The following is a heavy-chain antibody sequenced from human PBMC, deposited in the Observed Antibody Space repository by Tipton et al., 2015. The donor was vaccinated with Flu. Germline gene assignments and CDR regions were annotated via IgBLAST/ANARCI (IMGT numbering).Heavy chain of an antibody. CDR1: GYSISSGYY. CDR3: ARYCSSSSCKNLFDP. J-gene: IGHJ5*02. D-gene: IGHD2-2*01. Sequence: TLSLTCTVSGYSISSGYYWGWIRQPPGKGLEWIGYIYYNGITNYNPSLKSRVTISIDTSKTQFSLKLNSVTAADTAVYYCARYCSSSSCKNLFDPWGQGTLVTVSS. V-gene: IGHV4-61*01. CDR2: IYYNGIT.